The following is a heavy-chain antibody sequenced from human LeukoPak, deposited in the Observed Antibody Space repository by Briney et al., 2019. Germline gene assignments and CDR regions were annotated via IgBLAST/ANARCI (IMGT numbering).Heavy chain of an antibody. V-gene: IGHV1-2*02. CDR3: ACEYKYDRSSANAFDI. D-gene: IGHD3-22*01. CDR2: INPNNGDT. Sequence: GASVKVSCKASGYTFRGHYIHWLRQAPGQGLEWMGWINPNNGDTKYAQKFQGRVSMTRDTSITTAYMEMSRVTSDDTALYYCACEYKYDRSSANAFDIWGQGTMVTVSS. CDR1: GYTFRGHY. J-gene: IGHJ3*02.